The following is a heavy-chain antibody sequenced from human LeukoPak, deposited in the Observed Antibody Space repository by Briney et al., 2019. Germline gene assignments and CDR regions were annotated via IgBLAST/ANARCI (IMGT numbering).Heavy chain of an antibody. CDR2: MNPNSGNT. V-gene: IGHV1-8*01. J-gene: IGHJ4*02. CDR1: GYTFTSYD. Sequence: GASVKGSCKASGYTFTSYDINRVRQATGQGLEWMGWMNPNSGNTGYAQKFQGRVTMTRNTSIRTAYMKLSSWRSEDTAVYYCASVPAVTDFDYWGQGTLVTVSS. D-gene: IGHD2-21*02. CDR3: ASVPAVTDFDY.